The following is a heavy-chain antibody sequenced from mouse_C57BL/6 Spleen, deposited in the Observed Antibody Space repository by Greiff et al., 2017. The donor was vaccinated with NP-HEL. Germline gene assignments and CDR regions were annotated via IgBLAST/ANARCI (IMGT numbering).Heavy chain of an antibody. CDR1: GYTFTGYW. J-gene: IGHJ3*01. D-gene: IGHD4-1*01. Sequence: QVQLQQSGAELMKPGASVKLSCKATGYTFTGYWIEWVKQRPGHGLEWIGEILPGSGSTYYTEKFKGKATFTADTASNTAYMQLSSLTTEDSAIYYCAREGGNWDDAYWGQGTLVTVSA. CDR2: ILPGSGST. CDR3: AREGGNWDDAY. V-gene: IGHV1-9*01.